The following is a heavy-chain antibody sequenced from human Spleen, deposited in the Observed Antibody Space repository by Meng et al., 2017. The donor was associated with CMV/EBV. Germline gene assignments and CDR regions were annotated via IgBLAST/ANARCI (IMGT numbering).Heavy chain of an antibody. J-gene: IGHJ6*02. Sequence: GGSLRLSCAASGFTFSIYAMGWVRQAPGKGLEWISSINGDGTNTYYADSVRGRFAISRDNSKNTLYLQMNSLRAEDTAVYYCAREGDYDFWSGYGGNYYYGMDVWGQGTTVTVSS. V-gene: IGHV3-23*01. CDR2: INGDGTNT. D-gene: IGHD3-3*01. CDR1: GFTFSIYA. CDR3: AREGDYDFWSGYGGNYYYGMDV.